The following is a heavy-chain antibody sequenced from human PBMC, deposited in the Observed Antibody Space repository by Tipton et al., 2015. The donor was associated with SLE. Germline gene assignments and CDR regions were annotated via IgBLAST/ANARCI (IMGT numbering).Heavy chain of an antibody. CDR2: VNTDGVTT. CDR3: AKHHNYDGSGYPQWAFDI. Sequence: SGVTFSSHWMHWVRQAPGKGLVWVSRVNTDGVTTEYAHSVRGRFTISRDNAKNTVYLQMNSLTVEDTAVYYCAKHHNYDGSGYPQWAFDIWGQGTMVFVSS. CDR1: GVTFSSHW. V-gene: IGHV3-74*03. D-gene: IGHD3-22*01. J-gene: IGHJ3*02.